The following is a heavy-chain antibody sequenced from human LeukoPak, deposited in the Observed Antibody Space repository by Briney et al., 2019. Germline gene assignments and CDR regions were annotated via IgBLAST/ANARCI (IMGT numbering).Heavy chain of an antibody. CDR1: GYTFTGYY. J-gene: IGHJ4*02. CDR2: INPNSGGT. V-gene: IGHV1-2*02. CDR3: ARDLMGATDMGAPDY. Sequence: GASVKVSCKASGYTFTGYYMHWVRQAPGQGLEWMGWINPNSGGTNYAQKFQGRVTMTRDTSISTAYMELSRLRSDDTAVYYCARDLMGATDMGAPDYWGQRTLVTVSS. D-gene: IGHD1-26*01.